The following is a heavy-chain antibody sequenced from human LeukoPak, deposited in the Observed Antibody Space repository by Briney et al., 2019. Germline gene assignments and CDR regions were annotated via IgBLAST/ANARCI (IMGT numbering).Heavy chain of an antibody. CDR1: GFTFDNYR. V-gene: IGHV3-23*01. J-gene: IGHJ4*02. D-gene: IGHD1-26*01. Sequence: GGSLRLSCAASGFTFDNYRMSWVRQAPGKGLEWVSTVNADGGKTYYADSVKGRFTISRDNSKSTLILQMNSLRVEDTALYYCTKRVKYGGTWDHFADWGQGTLVTVS. CDR2: VNADGGKT. CDR3: TKRVKYGGTWDHFAD.